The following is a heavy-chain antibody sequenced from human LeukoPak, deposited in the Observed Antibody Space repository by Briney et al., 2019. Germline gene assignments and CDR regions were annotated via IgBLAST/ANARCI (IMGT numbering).Heavy chain of an antibody. Sequence: PSETLSLTCAVYGGSFSGYYWSWIRQPPGKGLDWIEEINHSGSTNYNPSLKSRVTISVDTSKNQFSLKLSSVTAADTAVYYCARSSSSWTLDYWGQGTLVTVSS. CDR3: ARSSSSWTLDY. CDR1: GGSFSGYY. J-gene: IGHJ4*02. V-gene: IGHV4-34*01. D-gene: IGHD6-13*01. CDR2: INHSGST.